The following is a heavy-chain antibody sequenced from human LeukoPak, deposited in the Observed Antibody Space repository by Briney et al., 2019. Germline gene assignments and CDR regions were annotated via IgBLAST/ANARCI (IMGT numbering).Heavy chain of an antibody. CDR1: GFTFDDYA. V-gene: IGHV3-43D*03. CDR3: AKGACSSTSCSNPYYYYYMDV. Sequence: PGGSLRLSCAASGFTFDDYAMHWVRQAPGKGLEWVSLISWDGGSTYYADSVKGRFTIFRDNSKNSLYLQMNSLRAEDTALYYCAKGACSSTSCSNPYYYYYMDVWGKGTTVTVSS. D-gene: IGHD2-2*01. CDR2: ISWDGGST. J-gene: IGHJ6*03.